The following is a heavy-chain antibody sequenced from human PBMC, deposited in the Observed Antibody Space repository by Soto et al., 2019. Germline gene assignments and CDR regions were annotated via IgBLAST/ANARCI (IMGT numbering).Heavy chain of an antibody. J-gene: IGHJ3*01. D-gene: IGHD6-19*01. Sequence: QVQLVESGGGVVQPGRSLRLSCVPSGFSFRSYAMYWVRQAPGRGLEWVAVISFDGSSEDYADSVKGRFTISRDNFENVLYLQMSSLRAEDSAVYYCARSAYSTGRYYPFNVWGQGTMVTVSS. CDR2: ISFDGSSE. V-gene: IGHV3-30-3*01. CDR3: ARSAYSTGRYYPFNV. CDR1: GFSFRSYA.